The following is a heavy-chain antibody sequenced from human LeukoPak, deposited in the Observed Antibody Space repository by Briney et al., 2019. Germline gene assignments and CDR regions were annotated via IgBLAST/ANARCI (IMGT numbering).Heavy chain of an antibody. CDR3: ARVYSSSWYSGYLYMDV. V-gene: IGHV3-21*01. Sequence: GGSLRLSCAASEFTLCSYNMKWVRKAPGKGMEWVSSISYRSSDIEYADSVKGRFTISRDNAKQLLYLQMSSLRAEDTAVYYCARVYSSSWYSGYLYMDVWGKGTTVTVSS. CDR2: ISYRSSDI. D-gene: IGHD6-13*01. J-gene: IGHJ6*03. CDR1: EFTLCSYN.